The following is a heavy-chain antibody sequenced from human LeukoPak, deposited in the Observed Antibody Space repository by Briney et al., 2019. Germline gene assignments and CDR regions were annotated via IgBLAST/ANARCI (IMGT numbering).Heavy chain of an antibody. V-gene: IGHV3-7*01. J-gene: IGHJ4*02. CDR1: GFTFSSYW. D-gene: IGHD4-17*01. Sequence: PGGSLRLSCVASGFTFSSYWVSWVRQAPGKGLEWVANIKQDGSEKYYVDSVKGRFTISRDNAKSSLYLQMNSLRAEDTAVYYCARETYGDAFDYWGQGTLVTVSS. CDR3: ARETYGDAFDY. CDR2: IKQDGSEK.